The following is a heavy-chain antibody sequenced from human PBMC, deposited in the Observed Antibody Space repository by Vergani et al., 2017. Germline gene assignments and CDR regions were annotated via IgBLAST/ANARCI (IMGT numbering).Heavy chain of an antibody. CDR2: IYSTGST. J-gene: IGHJ4*02. V-gene: IGHV4-31*03. CDR3: ARMGGYDEGDACRVGYFDS. CDR1: GDSISSGVYH. D-gene: IGHD3-22*01. Sequence: QVQLQESGPGLVKPSQTLSLTCSVSGDSISSGVYHWNWIRQHPGKGLEWIGYIYSTGSTHHNPSLRRRINMSVDTSKNQFSLKLNSVTAADTDMYYCARMGGYDEGDACRVGYFDSWGPGILVTVSS.